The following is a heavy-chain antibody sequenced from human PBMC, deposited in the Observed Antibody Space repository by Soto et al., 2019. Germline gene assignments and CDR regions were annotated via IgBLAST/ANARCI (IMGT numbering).Heavy chain of an antibody. Sequence: GESLKISCKGSGYSFTSYWIGWVRQMPGKGLEWMGIIYPGDSDTRYSPSFQGQVTISADKSISTAYLQWSSLKASDTAMYYCARGGIGPITVQYYYYVMDGWGQGTTVTVSS. CDR2: IYPGDSDT. V-gene: IGHV5-51*01. J-gene: IGHJ6*02. CDR1: GYSFTSYW. D-gene: IGHD5-12*01. CDR3: ARGGIGPITVQYYYYVMDG.